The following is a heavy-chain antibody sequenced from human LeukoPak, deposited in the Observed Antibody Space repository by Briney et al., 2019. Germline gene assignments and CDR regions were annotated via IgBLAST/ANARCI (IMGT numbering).Heavy chain of an antibody. CDR2: INPNSGGT. CDR1: GYTFTGYY. Sequence: PAASVKVSRKASGYTFTGYYMHWVRQAPGQGLEWMGWINPNSGGTSYAQKFQGRVTMTRDTSISTAYMELSRLRSDDTAVYYCASEYSSSSGYNGMNWGQGTLVTVSS. V-gene: IGHV1-2*02. J-gene: IGHJ4*02. CDR3: ASEYSSSSGYNGMN. D-gene: IGHD6-6*01.